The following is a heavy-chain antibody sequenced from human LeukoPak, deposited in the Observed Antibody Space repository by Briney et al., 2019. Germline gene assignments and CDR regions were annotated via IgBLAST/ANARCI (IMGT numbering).Heavy chain of an antibody. Sequence: SETLSLTCTVSGGSISSSDYYWGWIRQPPGKGLEWTGSIYYSGRTYYNPSLKSRVTISVDTSKSQFSLNLNSVTAADTAVYYCARHRASSRGGSGYSQGGFDYWGQGTLVTVSS. CDR1: GGSISSSDYY. CDR3: ARHRASSRGGSGYSQGGFDY. CDR2: IYYSGRT. D-gene: IGHD3-22*01. V-gene: IGHV4-39*01. J-gene: IGHJ4*02.